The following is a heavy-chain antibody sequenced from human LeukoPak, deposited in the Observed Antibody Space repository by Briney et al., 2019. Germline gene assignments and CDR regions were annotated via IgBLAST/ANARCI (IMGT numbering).Heavy chain of an antibody. D-gene: IGHD3-3*01. CDR2: INHSGST. V-gene: IGHV4-34*01. CDR1: GGSFSGYY. Sequence: PSETLSLTCAVYGGSFSGYYWSWIRQPPGKGLEWIGEINHSGSTNYNPSLKSRVTISVDTSKNQFSLKLSSVTAADTAVYYCARGLIRSGYYTPYYYYYYMDVWGKGTTVTVSS. J-gene: IGHJ6*03. CDR3: ARGLIRSGYYTPYYYYYYMDV.